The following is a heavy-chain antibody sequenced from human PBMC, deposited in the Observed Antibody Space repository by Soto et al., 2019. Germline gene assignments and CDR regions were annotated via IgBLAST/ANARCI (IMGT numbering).Heavy chain of an antibody. CDR2: IGTAGDT. CDR1: GFTFSSYD. J-gene: IGHJ4*02. CDR3: ARGGSGSYYSDYFDY. D-gene: IGHD3-10*01. V-gene: IGHV3-13*04. Sequence: PGGSLRLSCAASGFTFSSYDMHWVRQATGKGLEWVSAIGTAGDTYYPGSVKGRFTISRENAKNSLYLQMNSLRAGDTAVYYCARGGSGSYYSDYFDYWGQGTLVTVSS.